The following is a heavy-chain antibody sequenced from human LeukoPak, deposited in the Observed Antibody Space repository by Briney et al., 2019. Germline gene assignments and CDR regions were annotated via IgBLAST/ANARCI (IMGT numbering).Heavy chain of an antibody. CDR1: GGTFTYYV. J-gene: IGHJ3*02. CDR3: ARPANWGSPNDFAI. V-gene: IGHV1-69*01. CDR2: ITPIFAST. D-gene: IGHD7-27*01. Sequence: SVKVSCKTSGGTFTYYVYGWVRQAPGRGLEWMGDITPIFASTNFAQRFLGRLTFTADESSSTVYMELNSLRSEDTAMYYCARPANWGSPNDFAIWGQGTMVTVSS.